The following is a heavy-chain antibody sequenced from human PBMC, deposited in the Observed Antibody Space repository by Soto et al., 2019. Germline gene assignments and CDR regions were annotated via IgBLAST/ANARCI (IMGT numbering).Heavy chain of an antibody. CDR2: INPSSGST. J-gene: IGHJ4*02. D-gene: IGHD3-22*01. Sequence: ASVKVSCKASGYTFTSYYMHWVRQAPGQGLEWMGIINPSSGSTSYAQKFQGRVTMTRDTSTSTVYMELSSLRSEDTAVYYCASAVDSSGYYYPYFDYWGQGTLVTVSS. CDR3: ASAVDSSGYYYPYFDY. CDR1: GYTFTSYY. V-gene: IGHV1-46*01.